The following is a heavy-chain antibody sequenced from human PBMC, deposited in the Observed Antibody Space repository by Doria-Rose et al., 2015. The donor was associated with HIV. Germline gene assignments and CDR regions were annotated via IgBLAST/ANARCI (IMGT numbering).Heavy chain of an antibody. CDR1: GGSVASGTPY. CDR2: IYYSGIT. CDR3: AKQAVNWFDP. J-gene: IGHJ5*02. Sequence: QVQLRQWGPGLVKPSETLSLTCTVSGGSVASGTPYWDRIRQTPGKGLDWIGTIYYSGITYYNPSLRGRVTISLHTSKNQYSLKLISVTAADTGVYYCAKQAVNWFDPWGQGTLVTVSS. V-gene: IGHV4-39*01. D-gene: IGHD6-25*01.